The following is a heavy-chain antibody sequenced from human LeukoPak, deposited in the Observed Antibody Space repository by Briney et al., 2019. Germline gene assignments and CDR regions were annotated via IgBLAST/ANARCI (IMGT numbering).Heavy chain of an antibody. V-gene: IGHV3-15*01. CDR2: IKSKIDGGTA. CDR3: ITRTWAVGFDI. CDR1: GLTLRNAW. Sequence: PGGSLRLSCAASGLTLRNAWMNWVRQAPGKGLEWVGRIKSKIDGGTADYAAPVKGRITISRDDSKNMLYLQINSLKADDTALYYCITRTWAVGFDIWGQGRMVTVSS. J-gene: IGHJ3*02. D-gene: IGHD2-2*01.